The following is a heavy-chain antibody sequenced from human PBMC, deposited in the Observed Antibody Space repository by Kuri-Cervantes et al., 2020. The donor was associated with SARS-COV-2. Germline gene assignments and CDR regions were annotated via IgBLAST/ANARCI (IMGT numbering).Heavy chain of an antibody. CDR2: ISYDGSNK. V-gene: IGHV3-30*03. CDR3: AREIQLWKPIDY. D-gene: IGHD5-18*01. Sequence: GESLKISCAASGFTFSSYGMHWVRQAPGKGLEWVAVISYDGSNKYYADSVKGRFTISRDNSKNTLYLQMNSLRAEDTAVYYCAREIQLWKPIDYWGQGTLVTVSS. J-gene: IGHJ4*02. CDR1: GFTFSSYG.